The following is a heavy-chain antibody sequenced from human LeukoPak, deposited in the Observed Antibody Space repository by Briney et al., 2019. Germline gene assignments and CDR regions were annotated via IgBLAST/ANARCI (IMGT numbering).Heavy chain of an antibody. CDR3: ARVYYDSSGREYAFDV. J-gene: IGHJ3*01. CDR2: IYTTGST. CDR1: GGSISSGGYS. Sequence: SETLSLTCAVSGGSISSGGYSWSWIRQPPGKGLEWIGRIYTTGSTNYNPSLKSQLTMSVDTSKNQFSLRLISVTAADTAVYYCARVYYDSSGREYAFDVWGQGTMVTVSS. V-gene: IGHV4-61*02. D-gene: IGHD3-22*01.